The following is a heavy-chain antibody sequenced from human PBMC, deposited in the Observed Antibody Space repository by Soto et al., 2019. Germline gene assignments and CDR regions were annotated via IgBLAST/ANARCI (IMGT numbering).Heavy chain of an antibody. CDR2: ISTDKGKT. V-gene: IGHV1-18*01. J-gene: IGHJ4*02. CDR1: GYTFTSYG. CDR3: ATRSPAFDY. Sequence: QDQLVQSGPEVKKPGASMKVSCKNYGYTFTSYGISWVRQAPGQGLEWMGWISTDKGKTNYAQKFQGRVTMTTDTSTSTAYMELRSLRSDDTAVYYCATRSPAFDYWGQGTLVTVSS.